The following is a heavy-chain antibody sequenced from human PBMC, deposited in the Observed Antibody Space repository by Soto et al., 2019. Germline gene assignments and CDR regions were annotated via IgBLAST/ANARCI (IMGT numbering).Heavy chain of an antibody. CDR1: GGSISSYC. CDR3: AREHTLYYDSSGYVDY. CDR2: IYYSGST. J-gene: IGHJ4*02. Sequence: SETLSLTCTVSGGSISSYCWSWIRQPPGKGLEWIGYIYYSGSTNYNPSLKSRVTISVDTSKNQFSLKLSSVTAADTAVYYCAREHTLYYDSSGYVDYWGQGTLVTVSS. V-gene: IGHV4-59*01. D-gene: IGHD3-22*01.